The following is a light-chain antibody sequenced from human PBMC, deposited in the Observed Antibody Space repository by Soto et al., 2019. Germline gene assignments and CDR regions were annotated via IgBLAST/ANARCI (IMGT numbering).Light chain of an antibody. V-gene: IGLV2-14*03. Sequence: QSALTQPASVSGSPGQSITISCTGTRSEIGAYNFVSRYQQHPGEVPKLILYDVNVRPSGVSNRFSGSKSGNTASLTISGLQAEDEADYYCTSWTTSTTMIFGGGTKVTVL. CDR2: DVN. CDR3: TSWTTSTTMI. CDR1: RSEIGAYNF. J-gene: IGLJ2*01.